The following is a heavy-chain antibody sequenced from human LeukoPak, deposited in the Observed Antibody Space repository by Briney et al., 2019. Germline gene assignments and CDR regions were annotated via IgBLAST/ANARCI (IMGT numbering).Heavy chain of an antibody. D-gene: IGHD3-16*01. CDR2: IYYSGST. CDR1: GGSISSGDYY. Sequence: SETLSLTCTVSGGSISSGDYYWSWIRQPPGKGLEWIGYIYYSGSTFYNPSLKSRLTISVDASKNQFSLKLSSVTAADTAVYYCARLGGDYYYYYMDVWGKGTTVTVSS. V-gene: IGHV4-30-4*01. J-gene: IGHJ6*03. CDR3: ARLGGDYYYYYMDV.